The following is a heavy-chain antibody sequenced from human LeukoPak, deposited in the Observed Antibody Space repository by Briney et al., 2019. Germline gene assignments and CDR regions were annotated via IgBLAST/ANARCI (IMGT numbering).Heavy chain of an antibody. CDR2: INHSGST. CDR1: GGSFSGYY. CDR3: ARFPKQRLDYYFDY. Sequence: SETLSLTCAVYGGSFSGYYWSWIRQPPGKGLEWIGEINHSGSTNYNPSLKSRVTISVDTSKNQSSLKLSSVTAADTAVYYCARFPKQRLDYYFDYWGQGTLVTVSS. D-gene: IGHD6-25*01. J-gene: IGHJ4*02. V-gene: IGHV4-34*01.